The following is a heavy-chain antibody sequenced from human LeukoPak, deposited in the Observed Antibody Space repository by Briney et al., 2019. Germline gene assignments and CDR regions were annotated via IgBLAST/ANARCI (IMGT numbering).Heavy chain of an antibody. Sequence: SETLSLTCTVSGGSISSSSYYWGWIRQPPGKGLEWIGSIYYSGSTYYNPSLKSRVTISVDTSKNQFSLKLSSVTAADTAVYYCARRWPQTWRGYSFDYWGQGTLVTVSS. D-gene: IGHD5-24*01. CDR1: GGSISSSSYY. CDR2: IYYSGST. J-gene: IGHJ4*02. V-gene: IGHV4-39*01. CDR3: ARRWPQTWRGYSFDY.